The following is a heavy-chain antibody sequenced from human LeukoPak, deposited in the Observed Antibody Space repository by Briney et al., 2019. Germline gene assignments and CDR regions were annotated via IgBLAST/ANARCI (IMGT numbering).Heavy chain of an antibody. V-gene: IGHV4-39*07. D-gene: IGHD1-26*01. J-gene: IGHJ4*02. Sequence: SETLSLTCTVSGGSISSSSYYWGWIRQPPGKGLEWIGSIYYSGSTYYNPSLKSRVTISVDTSKNQFSLKLSSVTAADTAVYYCARSRGGSYYVHWGQGTLVTVSS. CDR2: IYYSGST. CDR3: ARSRGGSYYVH. CDR1: GGSISSSSYY.